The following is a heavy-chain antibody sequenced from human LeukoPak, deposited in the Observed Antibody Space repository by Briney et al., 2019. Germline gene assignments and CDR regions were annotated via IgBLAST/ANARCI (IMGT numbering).Heavy chain of an antibody. CDR3: TKGSYGDYSD. V-gene: IGHV3-23*01. D-gene: IGHD4-17*01. J-gene: IGHJ4*02. CDR1: GFTFSSYA. CDR2: ISAGGSST. Sequence: PGGSLRLSCAASGFTFSSYAMSWVRQAPGKGLERVSAISAGGSSTYYADSVKGRFTISRDNSKNTLYLQMNSLRAEDTAVYYCTKGSYGDYSDWGQGTLVTVSS.